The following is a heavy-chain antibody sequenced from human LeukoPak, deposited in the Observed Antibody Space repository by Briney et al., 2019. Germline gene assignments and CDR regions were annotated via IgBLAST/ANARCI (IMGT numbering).Heavy chain of an antibody. J-gene: IGHJ3*02. CDR2: ISYDGNNN. Sequence: GGSLRLSCAASGFTFSSYSMNWVRQAPGKGLEWVAVISYDGNNNYYADSVKGRFTISRDNSRNTLYLQMNSLRAEDTAVYYCARSGGSSTGAFDIWGQGTMVTVSS. CDR1: GFTFSSYS. V-gene: IGHV3-30*03. CDR3: ARSGGSSTGAFDI. D-gene: IGHD2-15*01.